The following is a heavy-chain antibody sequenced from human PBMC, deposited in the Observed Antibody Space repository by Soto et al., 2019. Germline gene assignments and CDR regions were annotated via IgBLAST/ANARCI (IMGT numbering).Heavy chain of an antibody. J-gene: IGHJ6*02. CDR3: ARDERRRFSGYDPSNYHHYRMAV. Sequence: PGGYLGLSCAASGFTFSSYGMHWVRQAPGKGLEWVAVIWYDGSNKYYADSVKGRFTISRDNSKNTLYLQMNSLRAEDTAVYYCARDERRRFSGYDPSNYHHYRMAVRGQRTTVIVSS. CDR1: GFTFSSYG. V-gene: IGHV3-33*01. D-gene: IGHD5-12*01. CDR2: IWYDGSNK.